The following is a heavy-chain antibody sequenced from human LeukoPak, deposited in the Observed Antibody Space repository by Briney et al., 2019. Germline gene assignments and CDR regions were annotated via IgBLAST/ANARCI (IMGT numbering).Heavy chain of an antibody. V-gene: IGHV1-2*02. CDR1: GYTFTGYY. CDR2: INPNSGGT. J-gene: IGHJ4*02. CDR3: ARARYSSSWYKLHSHFDY. D-gene: IGHD6-13*01. Sequence: ASVKVSCKASGYTFTGYYMHWVRQAPGRGLEWMGWINPNSGGTNYAQKFQGRVTMTRDTSISTAYMELSRLRSDDTAVYYCARARYSSSWYKLHSHFDYWGQGTLVTVSS.